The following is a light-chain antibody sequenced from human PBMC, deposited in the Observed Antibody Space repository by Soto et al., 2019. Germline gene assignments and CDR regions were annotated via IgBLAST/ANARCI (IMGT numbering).Light chain of an antibody. CDR3: LHYNNGPR. Sequence: VMTQSPGTLSVSLGERATLSCRASQSVSIHLAWYQQKPGQAPRLLIYDTSTRATGVPARFSGSGSGTEFTLTISSLQSEDFAVYYCLHYNNGPRFGQGTKVDI. J-gene: IGKJ1*01. CDR2: DTS. V-gene: IGKV3-15*01. CDR1: QSVSIH.